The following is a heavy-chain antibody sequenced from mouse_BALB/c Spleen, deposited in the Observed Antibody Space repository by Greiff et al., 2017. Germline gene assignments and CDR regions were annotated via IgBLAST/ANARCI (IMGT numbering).Heavy chain of an antibody. CDR1: GFTFSSYG. Sequence: EVMLVESGGDLVKPGGSLKLSCAASGFTFSSYGMSWVRQTPDKRLEWVATISSGGSYTYYPDSVKGRFTISRDNAKNTLYLQMSSLKSEDTAMYYCARQGKTGTTYFDYWGQGTTLTVSS. CDR2: ISSGGSYT. J-gene: IGHJ2*01. CDR3: ARQGKTGTTYFDY. D-gene: IGHD4-1*01. V-gene: IGHV5-6*01.